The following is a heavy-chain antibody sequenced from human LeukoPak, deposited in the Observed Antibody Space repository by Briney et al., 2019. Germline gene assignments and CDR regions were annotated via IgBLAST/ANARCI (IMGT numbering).Heavy chain of an antibody. CDR2: ISYEDGRNK. Sequence: SGGSLRLSCAVSGFTFRSFVMHWVRQAPAKGLEWVAAISYEDGRNKYYADSVKGRFTISRDNSKYTVYLEMNSLRVEDTAMYYCSKERPEEYYASGSYFDYWGQGTLVTVSS. CDR1: GFTFRSFV. CDR3: SKERPEEYYASGSYFDY. J-gene: IGHJ4*02. D-gene: IGHD3-10*01. V-gene: IGHV3-30-3*02.